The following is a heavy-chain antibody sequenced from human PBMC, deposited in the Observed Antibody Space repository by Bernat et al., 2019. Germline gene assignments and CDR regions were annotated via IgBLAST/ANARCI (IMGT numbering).Heavy chain of an antibody. D-gene: IGHD5-12*01. CDR2: ISWDGGST. V-gene: IGHV3-43*01. Sequence: EVQLVESGGVVVQPGGSLRLSCAASGFTFDDYTMHWVRQAPGKGLGWVSLISWDGGSTYYADYVKGRFTISRDNSKNSLYLQMNSLRTEDTALYYCAKDGIVATMDYFDYWGQGTLVTVSS. J-gene: IGHJ4*02. CDR3: AKDGIVATMDYFDY. CDR1: GFTFDDYT.